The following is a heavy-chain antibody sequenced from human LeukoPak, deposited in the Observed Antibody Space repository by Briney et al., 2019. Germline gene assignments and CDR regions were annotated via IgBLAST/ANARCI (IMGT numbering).Heavy chain of an antibody. CDR3: ARQKCTSASCLTKDAFDI. CDR2: IYTSGST. J-gene: IGHJ3*02. Sequence: SETLSLTCTVSGSISGYYWSWIRPPPGKGLEWIGYIYTSGSTNYNPSLESRVTISVDTSKNQFSLDLSSVTAADTAVYYCARQKCTSASCLTKDAFDIWGQGTMVTVSS. V-gene: IGHV4-4*09. D-gene: IGHD2-2*01. CDR1: GSISGYY.